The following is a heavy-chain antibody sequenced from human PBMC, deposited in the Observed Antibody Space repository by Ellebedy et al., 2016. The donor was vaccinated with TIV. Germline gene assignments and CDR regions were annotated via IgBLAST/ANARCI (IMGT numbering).Heavy chain of an antibody. CDR1: GYTLTELS. V-gene: IGHV1-46*01. CDR3: ARGYYGSGSYYSDYYYGMDV. CDR2: INLSGDST. Sequence: ASVKVSCKVSGYTLTELSMHWVRQAPGQGLEWMGIINLSGDSTSYAQKFQGRVTMTRDTSTSTVYMELSSLRSEDTAVYYCARGYYGSGSYYSDYYYGMDVWGQGTTVTVSS. J-gene: IGHJ6*02. D-gene: IGHD3-10*01.